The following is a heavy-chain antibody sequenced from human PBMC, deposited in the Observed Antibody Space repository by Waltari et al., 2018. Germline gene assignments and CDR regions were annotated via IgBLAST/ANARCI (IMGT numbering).Heavy chain of an antibody. V-gene: IGHV3-23*03. CDR1: GFTFSSYA. J-gene: IGHJ4*02. D-gene: IGHD4-17*01. CDR2: IYSGGSK. CDR3: AKVSRDYGDYVRNFDY. Sequence: EVQLLESGGGLVQPGGSLRLSCAASGFTFSSYAMSWVRQAPGKGLEWVSVIYSGGSKYYADSVKGRFTISRDNSKNTLYLQMNSLRAEDTAVYYCAKVSRDYGDYVRNFDYWGQGTLVTVSS.